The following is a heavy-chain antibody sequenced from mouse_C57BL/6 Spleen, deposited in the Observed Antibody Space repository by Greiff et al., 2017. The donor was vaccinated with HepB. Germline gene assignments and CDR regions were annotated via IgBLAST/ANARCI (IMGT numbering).Heavy chain of an antibody. V-gene: IGHV1-64*01. D-gene: IGHD1-1*01. J-gene: IGHJ3*01. CDR2: IHPNSGST. CDR3: ARVPPITTVVAKAY. CDR1: GYTFTSYW. Sequence: VQLQQPGAELVKPGASVKLSCKASGYTFTSYWMHWVKQRPGQGLEWIGMIHPNSGSTNYNEKFKSKATLTVDKSSSTAYMQLSSLTSEDSAVYYCARVPPITTVVAKAYWGQGTLVTVSA.